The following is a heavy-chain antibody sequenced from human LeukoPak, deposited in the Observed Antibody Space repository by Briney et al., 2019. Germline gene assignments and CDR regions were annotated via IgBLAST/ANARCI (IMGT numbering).Heavy chain of an antibody. CDR2: ISGSGGST. CDR3: AKEEDYYDSSGYYFPSYFDY. D-gene: IGHD3-22*01. J-gene: IGHJ4*02. V-gene: IGHV3-23*01. Sequence: GGSLRLSCAASGFTFSSYAVSWVRQAPGKGLEWVSAISGSGGSTYYADSVKGRFTISRDNSKNTLYLQMNSLRAEDTAVYYCAKEEDYYDSSGYYFPSYFDYRGQGTLVTVSS. CDR1: GFTFSSYA.